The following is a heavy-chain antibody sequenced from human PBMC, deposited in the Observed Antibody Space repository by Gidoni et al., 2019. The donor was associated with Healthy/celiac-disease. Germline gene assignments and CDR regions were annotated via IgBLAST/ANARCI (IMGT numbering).Heavy chain of an antibody. D-gene: IGHD2-2*01. V-gene: IGHV1-69*06. CDR2: IIPIFGTA. CDR1: GGTFSSYD. Sequence: QVQLVQSGAEVKKHGSSVKVYCKASGGTFSSYDISWVRQAPGKGLELMGGIIPIFGTANYAQKFQGRVTITADKSTSTAYMELSSLGSEDTAVYYCASLSSTRGFDYWGQGTLVTVSS. CDR3: ASLSSTRGFDY. J-gene: IGHJ4*02.